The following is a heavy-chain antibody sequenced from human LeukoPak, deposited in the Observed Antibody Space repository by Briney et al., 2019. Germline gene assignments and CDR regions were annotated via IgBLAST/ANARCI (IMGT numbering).Heavy chain of an antibody. V-gene: IGHV3-21*01. CDR2: ISSSSSYI. D-gene: IGHD2-2*01. Sequence: PGGSLRLSCAASGFTFSSYSMNWVRQAPGKGLEWVSSISSSSSYIYYADSVKGRFTISRDNAKNSLYLQMNSLRAEDTAVYYCARDLRYCSSTSCSFSAFDIWGQGTMVTVSS. CDR1: GFTFSSYS. J-gene: IGHJ3*02. CDR3: ARDLRYCSSTSCSFSAFDI.